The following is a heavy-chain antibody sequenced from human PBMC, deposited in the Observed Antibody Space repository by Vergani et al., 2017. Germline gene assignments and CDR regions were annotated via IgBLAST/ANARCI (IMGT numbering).Heavy chain of an antibody. CDR1: GFTFSSYG. CDR2: IAGSSSPI. CDR3: ARRMSAAVPSLDY. D-gene: IGHD6-25*01. V-gene: IGHV3-48*01. Sequence: EVLLVESGGGFVQPGGSLRLSCAASGFTFSSYGINWVRQAPGRGLEWISYIAGSSSPIYYADSVKGRFTISRDNAMNSLYLQMNSLRAEDTAVYYCARRMSAAVPSLDYWGQGTLVTVSS. J-gene: IGHJ4*02.